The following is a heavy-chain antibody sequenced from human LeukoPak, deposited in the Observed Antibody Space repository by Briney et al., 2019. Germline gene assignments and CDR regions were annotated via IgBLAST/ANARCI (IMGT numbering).Heavy chain of an antibody. Sequence: ASVRVSCKASGYTFTNYGITWVRQAPGQGLEWMGWISTYNGNTIYAQKFQDRVTMTADTSTSTAYMELRSLRSDDTALYYCARVTSTYNYGPRNPLDIWGQGTMVTVSS. CDR3: ARVTSTYNYGPRNPLDI. D-gene: IGHD5-18*01. V-gene: IGHV1-18*01. CDR1: GYTFTNYG. J-gene: IGHJ3*02. CDR2: ISTYNGNT.